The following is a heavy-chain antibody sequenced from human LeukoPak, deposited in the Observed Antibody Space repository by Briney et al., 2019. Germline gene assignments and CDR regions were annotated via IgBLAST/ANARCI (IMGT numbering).Heavy chain of an antibody. Sequence: SVKVSCKASGGTFSSYAISWVRQAPGQGLEWMGGIIPIFGTANYAQKFQGRVTITADESTSTAYMELSSLRSEDTAVYYCARASRDDILTGYYMDYWGQGTLVTVSS. J-gene: IGHJ4*02. CDR3: ARASRDDILTGYYMDY. CDR2: IIPIFGTA. CDR1: GGTFSSYA. V-gene: IGHV1-69*13. D-gene: IGHD3-9*01.